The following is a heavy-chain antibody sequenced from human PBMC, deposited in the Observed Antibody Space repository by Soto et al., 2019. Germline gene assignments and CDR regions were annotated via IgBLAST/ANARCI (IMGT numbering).Heavy chain of an antibody. Sequence: SETLSLTCTVSGGSISAYFWSWIRQPPGEGLEWIGYIYYSGSTNYNPSLKSRVTISVDTSKNQFSLKLSSVTAADTAVYYCAGYRGSYMDVWGKGTTVTVSS. V-gene: IGHV4-59*08. J-gene: IGHJ6*03. CDR3: AGYRGSYMDV. D-gene: IGHD2-2*03. CDR2: IYYSGST. CDR1: GGSISAYF.